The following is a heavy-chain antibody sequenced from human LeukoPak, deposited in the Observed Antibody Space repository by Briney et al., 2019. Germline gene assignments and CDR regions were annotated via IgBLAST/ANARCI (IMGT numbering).Heavy chain of an antibody. V-gene: IGHV3-43*02. CDR3: AKTSNPHAFDI. CDR1: GFTFDDYA. D-gene: IGHD1-14*01. CDR2: VTANGGGT. J-gene: IGHJ3*02. Sequence: HPGGSLRLSCAASGFTFDDYAMHWVRQAPGKGPEWVSYVTANGGGTYYADSVKGRFVISRDNSKNSLYLQMNILRPEDTALYYCAKTSNPHAFDIWGQGTMVTVSS.